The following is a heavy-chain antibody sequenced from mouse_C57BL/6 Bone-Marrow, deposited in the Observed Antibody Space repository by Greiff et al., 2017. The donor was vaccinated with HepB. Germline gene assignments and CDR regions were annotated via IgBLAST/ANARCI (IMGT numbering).Heavy chain of an antibody. CDR2: ISSGGSYT. J-gene: IGHJ3*01. Sequence: EVQGVESGGDLVKPGGSLKLSCAASGFTFSSYGMSWVRQTPDKRLEWVATISSGGSYTYYPDSVKGRFTISRDNAKNTLYLQMSSLKSEDTAMYYCARPHDYWFAYWGQGTLVTVSA. V-gene: IGHV5-6*01. D-gene: IGHD2-4*01. CDR1: GFTFSSYG. CDR3: ARPHDYWFAY.